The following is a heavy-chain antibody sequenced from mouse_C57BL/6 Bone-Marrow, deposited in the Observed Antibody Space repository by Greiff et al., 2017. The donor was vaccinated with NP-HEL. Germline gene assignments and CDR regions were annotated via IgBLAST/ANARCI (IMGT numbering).Heavy chain of an antibody. CDR3: ARGNYGNYEDYAMDY. Sequence: EVKVEESGGGLVKPGGSLKLSCAASGFTFSDYGMHWVRQAPEKGLAWVAYISSGSSTIYYADTVKGRFTITSENAKNTLFRQRTSLRSEDTAMYYCARGNYGNYEDYAMDYWGQGTSVTVSS. D-gene: IGHD2-1*01. V-gene: IGHV5-17*01. CDR1: GFTFSDYG. CDR2: ISSGSSTI. J-gene: IGHJ4*01.